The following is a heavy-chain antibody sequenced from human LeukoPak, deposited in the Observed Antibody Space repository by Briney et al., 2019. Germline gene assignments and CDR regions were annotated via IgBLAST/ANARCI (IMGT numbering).Heavy chain of an antibody. V-gene: IGHV4-39*01. Sequence: PSETLSLTCTVSGGSISSSSYYWGWIRQPPGKGLEWIGSIYYSGSTYYNPSLKSRVTISVDTSKNQFSLKLSSVTAADTAVYYCARRDGEAVAGTCNDYWGQGTLVTVSS. J-gene: IGHJ4*02. D-gene: IGHD6-19*01. CDR3: ARRDGEAVAGTCNDY. CDR2: IYYSGST. CDR1: GGSISSSSYY.